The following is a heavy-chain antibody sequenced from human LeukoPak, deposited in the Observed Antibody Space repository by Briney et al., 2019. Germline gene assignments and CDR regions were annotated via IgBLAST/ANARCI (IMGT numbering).Heavy chain of an antibody. Sequence: ASVKVSCKASGYTFTGYYMHWVRQAPGQGLEWMGRINPNSGGTNYAQKFQGRVTMTRDTSISTAYMELSRLRSDDTAVYYCPRDKRFYHFWSGYLADYWGQGTLVTVSS. CDR3: PRDKRFYHFWSGYLADY. CDR2: INPNSGGT. CDR1: GYTFTGYY. V-gene: IGHV1-2*06. D-gene: IGHD3-3*01. J-gene: IGHJ4*02.